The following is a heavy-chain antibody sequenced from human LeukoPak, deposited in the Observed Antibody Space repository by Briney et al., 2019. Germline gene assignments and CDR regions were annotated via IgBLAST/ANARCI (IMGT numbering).Heavy chain of an antibody. V-gene: IGHV1-2*02. Sequence: ASVKVSFKTSGYKFTGYYMHWVRQAPRQGLEWMGWINPDSGATYSAQKFQGRVTMTRDTSISTAYMELSSLRSDDTAVYYCARDLGDTWIQLWPRGDSWGQGTLVTVSS. CDR1: GYKFTGYY. CDR2: INPDSGAT. J-gene: IGHJ4*02. D-gene: IGHD5-18*01. CDR3: ARDLGDTWIQLWPRGDS.